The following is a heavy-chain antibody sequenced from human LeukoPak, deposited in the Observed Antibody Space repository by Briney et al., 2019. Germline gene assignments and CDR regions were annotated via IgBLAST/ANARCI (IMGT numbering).Heavy chain of an antibody. Sequence: GGSLRLSCAASGFTFSSYSMNWVRQAPGKGLEWVSSISSSSTYIYYADSVKGRFTISRDDAKNSLSLQMNSLRAEDTAVYYCARSGIKMVRGVIIKSPYHMDVWGKGTTVTVSS. D-gene: IGHD3-10*01. J-gene: IGHJ6*03. V-gene: IGHV3-21*01. CDR2: ISSSSTYI. CDR3: ARSGIKMVRGVIIKSPYHMDV. CDR1: GFTFSSYS.